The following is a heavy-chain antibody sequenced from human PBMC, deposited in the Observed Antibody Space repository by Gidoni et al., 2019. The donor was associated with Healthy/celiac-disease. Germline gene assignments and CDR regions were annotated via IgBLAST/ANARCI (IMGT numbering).Heavy chain of an antibody. V-gene: IGHV3-15*01. Sequence: EVQLVESGGGLVKPGWSLRLSCAASGFTFCNAWRSWVRQAPGKGLEWVGRIKSKTDGGTTDYAAPVKGRFTSSRDDSKNTLYLQMNSLKTEDTAVYYCTTHHPTVQAFDIWGQGTMVTVSS. CDR3: TTHHPTVQAFDI. J-gene: IGHJ3*02. CDR2: IKSKTDGGTT. D-gene: IGHD1-1*01. CDR1: GFTFCNAW.